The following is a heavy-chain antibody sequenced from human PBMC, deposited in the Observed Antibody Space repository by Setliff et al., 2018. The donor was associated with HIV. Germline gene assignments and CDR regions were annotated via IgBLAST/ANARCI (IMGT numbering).Heavy chain of an antibody. V-gene: IGHV4-39*01. D-gene: IGHD6-13*01. CDR2: TYYGGNT. J-gene: IGHJ6*03. Sequence: SETLSLTCTVSSPSINSKTYFWGWIRQAPGKGLEWVGHTYYGGNTYYSPSLKSRVTISVDTSKKQFSLKLRSVTAADTAVYYCARVSCSSWYSIPRYYYYSMDVWGTGTTVTVSS. CDR1: SPSINSKTYF. CDR3: ARVSCSSWYSIPRYYYYSMDV.